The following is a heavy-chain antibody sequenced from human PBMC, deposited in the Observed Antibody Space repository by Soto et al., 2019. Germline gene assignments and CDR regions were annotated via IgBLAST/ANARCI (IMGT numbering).Heavy chain of an antibody. J-gene: IGHJ4*02. CDR3: ARVGSSIATRPFDY. V-gene: IGHV4-34*01. D-gene: IGHD6-6*01. CDR1: GGSFSDYS. Sequence: PSETLSLTCAVYGGSFSDYSWTWIRQPPGKGLEWIGEINHSGSTYYNPSLKSRVTISVDTSKNQFSLKLSSVTAADTAVYYCARVGSSIATRPFDYWGQGTLVTVSS. CDR2: INHSGST.